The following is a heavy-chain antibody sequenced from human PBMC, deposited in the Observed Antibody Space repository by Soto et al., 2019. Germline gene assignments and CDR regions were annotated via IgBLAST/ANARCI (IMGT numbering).Heavy chain of an antibody. CDR3: ARVSRSRFLEWLGHSRGAFDI. CDR1: GFTFSSYW. D-gene: IGHD3-3*01. Sequence: SGGSLRLSCAASGFTFSSYWMHWVRQAPGKGLVWVSRINSDGSSTSYADSVKGRFTISRDNAKNTLYLQMNSLRAEDTAVYYCARVSRSRFLEWLGHSRGAFDIWGQGTMVT. J-gene: IGHJ3*02. CDR2: INSDGSST. V-gene: IGHV3-74*01.